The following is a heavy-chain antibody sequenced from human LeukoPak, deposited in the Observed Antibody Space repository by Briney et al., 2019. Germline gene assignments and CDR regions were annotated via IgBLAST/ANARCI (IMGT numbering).Heavy chain of an antibody. J-gene: IGHJ4*02. CDR1: GGTFSSYA. CDR3: AREGEGYYDSSGYY. Sequence: ASVKVSCKASGGTFSSYAISWVRQAPGQGLEWMGGIIPIFGTANYAQKFQGRVTMTRDTSTSTVYMELSSLRSEDTAVYYCAREGEGYYDSSGYYWGQGTLVTVSS. CDR2: IIPIFGTA. D-gene: IGHD3-22*01. V-gene: IGHV1-69*05.